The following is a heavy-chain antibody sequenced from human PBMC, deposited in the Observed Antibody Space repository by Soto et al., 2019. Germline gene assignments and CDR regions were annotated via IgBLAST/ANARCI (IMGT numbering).Heavy chain of an antibody. CDR2: ISSSGSTI. CDR3: ARDSRPLVVTAMGCVDY. V-gene: IGHV3-11*01. Sequence: GGSLRLSCAASGFTFSDYYMSWIRQAPGKGLEWVSYISSSGSTIYYADSVKGRFTISRDNAKNSLYLQMNSLGAEDTAVYYCARDSRPLVVTAMGCVDYWGQGTLVTVSS. CDR1: GFTFSDYY. D-gene: IGHD2-21*02. J-gene: IGHJ4*02.